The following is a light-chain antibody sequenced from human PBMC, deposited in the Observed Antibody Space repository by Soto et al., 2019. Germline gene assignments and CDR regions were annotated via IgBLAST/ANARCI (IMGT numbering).Light chain of an antibody. Sequence: QSALTQPASVSGSPGQSITISCTGTSSDVGSYNLVSWYQQHPGKAPKLMIYEGNNRPSGGSNRFSGSKSGNTPSLTISGLQAEDESDYYCCSYAGSSTVFGGGTKPTVL. CDR3: CSYAGSSTV. V-gene: IGLV2-23*01. CDR1: SSDVGSYNL. CDR2: EGN. J-gene: IGLJ2*01.